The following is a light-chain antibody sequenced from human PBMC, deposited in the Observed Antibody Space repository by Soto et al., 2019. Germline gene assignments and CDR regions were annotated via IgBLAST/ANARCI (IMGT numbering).Light chain of an antibody. J-gene: IGLJ3*02. CDR2: DVG. Sequence: QSALTQPRSVSGSPGQSVTISCTGTSSDVGGYNYVSWYQQHPGKAPKLMISDVGKRPSGVPDRFSGSKSGNTASLTISGLQAEDEADYYCCSSAGTYTSVFGGGTKLTVL. CDR3: CSSAGTYTSV. CDR1: SSDVGGYNY. V-gene: IGLV2-11*01.